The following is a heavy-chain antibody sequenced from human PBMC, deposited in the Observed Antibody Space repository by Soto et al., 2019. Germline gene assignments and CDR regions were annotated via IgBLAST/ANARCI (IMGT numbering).Heavy chain of an antibody. Sequence: PSETLSLTCAVYGGSFSGYYWSWIRQPPGKGLEWIGYIYHSGSTYYNPSLKSRVTISVDRSKNQFSLKLSSVTAADTAVYCCARVSGSYYYGMDVWGQGTTVTVSS. V-gene: IGHV4-34*01. CDR1: GGSFSGYY. CDR3: ARVSGSYYYGMDV. D-gene: IGHD1-26*01. CDR2: IYHSGST. J-gene: IGHJ6*02.